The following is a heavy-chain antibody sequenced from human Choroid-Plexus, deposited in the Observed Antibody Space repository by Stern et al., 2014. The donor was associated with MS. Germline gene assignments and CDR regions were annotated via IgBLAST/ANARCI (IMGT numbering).Heavy chain of an antibody. D-gene: IGHD4-23*01. Sequence: QVTLKESGPTLVKPTQTLTLTCRFSGFSLRTSGANVGWIRQPPGTALEXLAVIYWDDEKRYGPSLRGRLTITKDTSKNQVVLKMTNMDPVDTATFYCAHRDYGCNSGFDYWGQGTLVIVSS. CDR3: AHRDYGCNSGFDY. CDR2: IYWDDEK. V-gene: IGHV2-5*09. J-gene: IGHJ4*02. CDR1: GFSLRTSGAN.